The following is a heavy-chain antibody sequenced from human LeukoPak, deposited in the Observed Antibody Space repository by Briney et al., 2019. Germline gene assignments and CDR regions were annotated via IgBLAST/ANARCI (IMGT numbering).Heavy chain of an antibody. D-gene: IGHD4-17*01. CDR1: GGFISSGGYY. Sequence: SQTLSLTCTVSGGFISSGGYYWSWIRQPPGKGLEWIGYVYSSEITNYNPSLKSQVTLSLDTSGNQFSLKLTSVTAADTAVYYCARCDSVTALDYWGQGTLVTVSS. V-gene: IGHV4-61*08. CDR3: ARCDSVTALDY. J-gene: IGHJ4*02. CDR2: VYSSEIT.